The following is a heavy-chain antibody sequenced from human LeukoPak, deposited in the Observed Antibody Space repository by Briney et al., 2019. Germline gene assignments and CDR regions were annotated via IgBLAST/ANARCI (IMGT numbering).Heavy chain of an antibody. V-gene: IGHV3-9*01. CDR3: AKDICSSTSCYSYYYYYMDV. Sequence: PGGSLRLSCAASGFTFDDYAMHWVRQAPGKGLEWVSGISWNSGSIGYADSVKGRFTISRDNAKNSLYLQMNSLRAEDTALYYCAKDICSSTSCYSYYYYYMDVWGKGTTVTASS. J-gene: IGHJ6*03. D-gene: IGHD2-2*02. CDR1: GFTFDDYA. CDR2: ISWNSGSI.